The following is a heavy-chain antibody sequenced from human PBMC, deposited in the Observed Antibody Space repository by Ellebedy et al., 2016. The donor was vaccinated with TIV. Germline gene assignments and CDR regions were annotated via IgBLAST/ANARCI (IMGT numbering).Heavy chain of an antibody. Sequence: GSLRLSXAVYGGSFSGYYWTWIRQPPGKGLEWIGEINHSGSTDYNPSLKSRVTISVDTSKNQFSLKLRSVTAVDTAVYYCARGQGRRKATDYWGQGTLVTVSS. CDR1: GGSFSGYY. J-gene: IGHJ4*02. D-gene: IGHD5-12*01. CDR2: INHSGST. V-gene: IGHV4-34*01. CDR3: ARGQGRRKATDY.